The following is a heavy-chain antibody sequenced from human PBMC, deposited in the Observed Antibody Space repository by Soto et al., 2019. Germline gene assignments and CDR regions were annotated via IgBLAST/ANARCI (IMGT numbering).Heavy chain of an antibody. V-gene: IGHV4-39*01. CDR2: IYYSGST. J-gene: IGHJ3*02. CDR3: ARGYCGGDCYSGGAFDI. CDR1: GGSISSSSYY. Sequence: QLQLQESGPGLVKPSETLSLTCTVSGGSISSSSYYWGWIRQPPGKGLEWIGSIYYSGSTYYNPSLKSRVTISVDTSKNQFSLQLSSVTAADTAVYYCARGYCGGDCYSGGAFDIWGQGTMVTVSS. D-gene: IGHD2-21*02.